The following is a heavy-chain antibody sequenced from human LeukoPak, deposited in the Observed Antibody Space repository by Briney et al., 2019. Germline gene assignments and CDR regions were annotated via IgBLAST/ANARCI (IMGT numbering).Heavy chain of an antibody. CDR1: GGSISSSSYY. Sequence: SETLSLTCTVSGGSISSSSYYWGWIRQPPGKGLEWIGYIYYSGSTYYNPSLKSRVTISVDTSKNQFSLKLSSVTAADTAVYYCARESSSNWFDPWGQGTLVTVSS. CDR3: ARESSSNWFDP. D-gene: IGHD6-6*01. J-gene: IGHJ5*02. CDR2: IYYSGST. V-gene: IGHV4-30-4*08.